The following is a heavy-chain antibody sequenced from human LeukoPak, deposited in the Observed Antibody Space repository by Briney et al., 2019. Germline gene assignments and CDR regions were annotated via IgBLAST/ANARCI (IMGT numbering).Heavy chain of an antibody. CDR1: GFTVGSNY. CDR3: ARGSGDVIDY. D-gene: IGHD4-17*01. Sequence: PGGSLRLSCAASGFTVGSNYMNWVRQAPGKGLEWVSVIYSGGTTYYADSVKGRFTISRDSSKNTLYLQMNSLRAEDTAVYYCARGSGDVIDYWGQGTLVTVSS. J-gene: IGHJ4*02. V-gene: IGHV3-53*01. CDR2: IYSGGTT.